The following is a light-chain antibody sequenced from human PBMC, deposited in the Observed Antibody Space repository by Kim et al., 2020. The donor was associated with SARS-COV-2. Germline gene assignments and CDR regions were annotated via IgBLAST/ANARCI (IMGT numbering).Light chain of an antibody. CDR1: TGAFPCGQY. Sequence: PGGTVTLTWDSSTGAFPCGQYPCWFQQKPGQAPRTLIFDTNNKHSWTPARFSGSLLGGKAALTLSGAQSEDEAEYYCLLSYSGARVFGGGTQLTVL. CDR2: DTN. V-gene: IGLV7-46*01. CDR3: LLSYSGARV. J-gene: IGLJ2*01.